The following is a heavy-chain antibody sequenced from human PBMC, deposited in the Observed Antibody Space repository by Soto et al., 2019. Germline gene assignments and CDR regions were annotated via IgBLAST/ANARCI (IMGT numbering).Heavy chain of an antibody. CDR1: GGSFSGYI. CDR3: ARRLYYDSSGFEGGGMDV. J-gene: IGHJ6*02. V-gene: IGHV4-34*01. Sequence: SETLSLTCAVQGGSFSGYIWTWIRQPPGKGLQWIGQINHSGSTYYNPSLMSRVTISLYPSNDQFSLKLSSVTAADTAVYYCARRLYYDSSGFEGGGMDVWGQGTTVTVSS. CDR2: INHSGST. D-gene: IGHD3-22*01.